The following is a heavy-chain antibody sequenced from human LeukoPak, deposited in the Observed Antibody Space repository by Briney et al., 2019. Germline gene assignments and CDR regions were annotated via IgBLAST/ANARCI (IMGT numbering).Heavy chain of an antibody. CDR1: GFTFSSYG. D-gene: IGHD3-9*01. Sequence: PGRSLRLSCASSGFTFSSYGMHWARQAPGKGLEWVAVISYDGSNKYYADSVKGRFTISRDNYKNTLYLQMNSLRADDTAVYYCAKGLRYSDNWGQGTLVTVSS. CDR2: ISYDGSNK. CDR3: AKGLRYSDN. V-gene: IGHV3-30*18. J-gene: IGHJ4*02.